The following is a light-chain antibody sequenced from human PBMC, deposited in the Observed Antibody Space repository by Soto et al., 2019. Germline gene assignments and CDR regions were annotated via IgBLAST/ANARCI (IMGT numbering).Light chain of an antibody. CDR3: SSYTSSGTGV. V-gene: IGLV2-14*01. CDR2: EVS. J-gene: IGLJ1*01. CDR1: TSDVGGYNF. Sequence: QSALTQPASVSGSPGQSITISCTGTTSDVGGYNFVSWYQLHPGKAPKLMIFEVSNRPSGVSNRFSGSKSGNTASLTISGLQAEDEADYYCSSYTSSGTGVFGTGTKLTVL.